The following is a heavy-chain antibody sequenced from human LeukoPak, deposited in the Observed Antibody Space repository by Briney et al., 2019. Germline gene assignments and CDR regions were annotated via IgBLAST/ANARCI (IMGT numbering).Heavy chain of an antibody. J-gene: IGHJ4*02. CDR3: ARGGGSYWGIYFDY. D-gene: IGHD1-26*01. Sequence: SETLSLTCTVSGGSISTYYWSWIRQPPGKGLEWIGYIYYSGSTNNNPSLKSRATVSLETSKNQFFLNLRSVTAADTAVYYCARGGGSYWGIYFDYWGQGNLVTVSS. CDR2: IYYSGST. V-gene: IGHV4-59*01. CDR1: GGSISTYY.